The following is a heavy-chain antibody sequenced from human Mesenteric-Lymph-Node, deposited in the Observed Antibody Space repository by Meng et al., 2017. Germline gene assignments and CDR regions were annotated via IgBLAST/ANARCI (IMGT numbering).Heavy chain of an antibody. J-gene: IGHJ6*02. CDR3: ARGSGDIVAVPAAMLGYYYYGMDV. Sequence: ASVKVSCKASGYTFTGYYMHWVRQAPGQGLEWMGRINPNSGGTNYAQKFQGRVTMTRDTSISTAYMELSRLRSDDTAVYYCARGSGDIVAVPAAMLGYYYYGMDVWGQGTMVTVSS. D-gene: IGHD2-2*01. CDR1: GYTFTGYY. V-gene: IGHV1-2*06. CDR2: INPNSGGT.